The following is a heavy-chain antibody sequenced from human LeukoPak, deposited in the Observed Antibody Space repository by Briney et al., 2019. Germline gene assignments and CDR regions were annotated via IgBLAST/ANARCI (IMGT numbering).Heavy chain of an antibody. CDR1: GFTFSSYW. CDR3: AGDLAGPPQEAFDI. V-gene: IGHV3-7*01. CDR2: IKQDGSEK. Sequence: GGSLRLSCAASGFTFSSYWMSWVRQAPGKGLEWVANIKQDGSEKYYVDSVKGRFTISRDNAKNSLYLQMNSLRAEDTAVYYCAGDLAGPPQEAFDIWGQGTMVTVSS. J-gene: IGHJ3*02.